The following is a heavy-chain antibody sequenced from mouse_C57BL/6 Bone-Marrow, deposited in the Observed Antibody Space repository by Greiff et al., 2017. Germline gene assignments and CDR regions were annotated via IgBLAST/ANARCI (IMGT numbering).Heavy chain of an antibody. V-gene: IGHV1-59*01. Sequence: QVQLQQPGAELVRPGTSVKLSCKASGYTFTSYWMHWVKQRPGQGLEWIGVIDPSDSYTNYNQKFKGKATLTVDTSSSTAYMQLSSLTSEDSAVYYCAPYYYGSSYDAMDYWGQGTSVTVSS. D-gene: IGHD1-1*01. CDR1: GYTFTSYW. CDR3: APYYYGSSYDAMDY. J-gene: IGHJ4*01. CDR2: IDPSDSYT.